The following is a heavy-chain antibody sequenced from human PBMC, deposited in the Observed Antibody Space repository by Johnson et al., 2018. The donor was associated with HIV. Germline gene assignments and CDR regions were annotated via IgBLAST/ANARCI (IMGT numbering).Heavy chain of an antibody. CDR2: IWYDGSNK. V-gene: IGHV3-33*01. Sequence: QMLLVESGGGVVQPGRSLRLSCAASGFTFSRYGMHWVRQAPGKGLEGVAVIWYDGSNKYFADSVKGRFTISRDKSKNTLYLQMNSLRAEDTAVYYCAISPEYSSSWFGAFDIWGQGTMVTVSS. D-gene: IGHD6-13*01. CDR1: GFTFSRYG. CDR3: AISPEYSSSWFGAFDI. J-gene: IGHJ3*02.